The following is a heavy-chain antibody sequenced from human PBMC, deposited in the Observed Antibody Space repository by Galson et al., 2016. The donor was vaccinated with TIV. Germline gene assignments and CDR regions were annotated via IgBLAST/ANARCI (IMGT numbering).Heavy chain of an antibody. J-gene: IGHJ4*02. V-gene: IGHV1-46*01. D-gene: IGHD2-2*02. CDR1: GYTFVTYY. Sequence: SVKVSCKASGYTFVTYYMHWVRQAPGQGLEWVGVIDPTSDGPTYAQRFQVRVTMTTDTSTSTVYMDLSNLRSDDTAVFYCAVWSNIYFFALWGQGTLITVSS. CDR2: IDPTSDGP. CDR3: AVWSNIYFFAL.